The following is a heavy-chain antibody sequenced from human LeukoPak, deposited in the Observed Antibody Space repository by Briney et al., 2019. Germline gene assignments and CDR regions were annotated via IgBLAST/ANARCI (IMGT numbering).Heavy chain of an antibody. D-gene: IGHD2-2*01. J-gene: IGHJ4*02. CDR2: INSDGSST. Sequence: GGSLRLSCVASGLTFSSYWMHWVRQAPGKGLVWVSRINSDGSSTTYADSVKGRFTISRDNAKNTLYLQMNSLRAEDTAVYYCAKDFEYHRFDYWGQGTLVTVSS. V-gene: IGHV3-74*01. CDR3: AKDFEYHRFDY. CDR1: GLTFSSYW.